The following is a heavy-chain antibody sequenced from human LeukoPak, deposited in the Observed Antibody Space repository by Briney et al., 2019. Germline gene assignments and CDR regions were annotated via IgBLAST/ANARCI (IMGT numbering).Heavy chain of an antibody. Sequence: PGGSLRLSCAASGFRFSDFWMTWVRQAPGKGLEWVANIKQDGSEIYYADSVMGRFTISRDNTKNSLHLQMNSLRAEDTAVYYCARGRGGSYWGQGTLVTVSS. J-gene: IGHJ4*02. D-gene: IGHD3-10*01. CDR3: ARGRGGSY. V-gene: IGHV3-7*01. CDR2: IKQDGSEI. CDR1: GFRFSDFW.